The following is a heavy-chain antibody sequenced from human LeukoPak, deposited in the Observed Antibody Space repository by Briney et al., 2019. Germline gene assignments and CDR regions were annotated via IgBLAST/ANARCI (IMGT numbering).Heavy chain of an antibody. V-gene: IGHV1-18*01. CDR1: GYTFTSYG. J-gene: IGHJ6*02. Sequence: AASVKVSCKASGYTFTSYGISWVRQAPGQGLEWMGWISAYNGNTNYAQKLQGRVTMTTDTSTSTAYMELRSLRSDDTAVYYCARDSGTLYYYGMDVWGQGTTVTVSS. D-gene: IGHD6-25*01. CDR2: ISAYNGNT. CDR3: ARDSGTLYYYGMDV.